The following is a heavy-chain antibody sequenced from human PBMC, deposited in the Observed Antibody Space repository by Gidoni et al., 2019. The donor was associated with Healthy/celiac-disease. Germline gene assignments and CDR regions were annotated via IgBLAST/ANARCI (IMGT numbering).Heavy chain of an antibody. CDR2: IWYDGSNK. Sequence: QVQLVESGGGVVQPGRSLRLSCAASGFTFSSYGMHWVRQAPGKGLEWVAVIWYDGSNKYYADSVKGRFTISRDNSKNTLYLQMNSLRAEDTAVYYCARGVGATHYYYYGMDVWGQGTTVTVSS. J-gene: IGHJ6*02. D-gene: IGHD1-26*01. CDR1: GFTFSSYG. CDR3: ARGVGATHYYYYGMDV. V-gene: IGHV3-33*01.